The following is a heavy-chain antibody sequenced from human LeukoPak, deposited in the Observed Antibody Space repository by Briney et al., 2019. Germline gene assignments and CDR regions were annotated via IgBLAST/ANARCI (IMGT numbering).Heavy chain of an antibody. J-gene: IGHJ5*02. CDR3: ARDNSLGDSAWWFDP. V-gene: IGHV1-46*01. CDR1: GYTFTNNY. D-gene: IGHD5-12*01. Sequence: ASVKLSCKASGYTFTNNYMHWVRQAPGQGLEWMGIINPSGDNTWYAQKFQGRVTLTRDMATSTDYMEVSSLRSEDTAVYYCARDNSLGDSAWWFDPWGQGTLVTVSS. CDR2: INPSGDNT.